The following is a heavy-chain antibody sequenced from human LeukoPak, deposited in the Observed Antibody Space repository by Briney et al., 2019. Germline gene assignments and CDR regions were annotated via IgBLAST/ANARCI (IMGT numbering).Heavy chain of an antibody. J-gene: IGHJ6*03. V-gene: IGHV4-39*07. CDR2: IYYSGST. Sequence: PSETLSLTCAVYGGSFSSYYWGWIRQPPGKGLEWIGSIYYSGSTYYNPSLKSRVIISVDTSKNQFSLKLSSVTAADTAVYYCARAEDYYYMDVWGKGTTVTVSS. CDR3: ARAEDYYYMDV. CDR1: GGSFSSYY.